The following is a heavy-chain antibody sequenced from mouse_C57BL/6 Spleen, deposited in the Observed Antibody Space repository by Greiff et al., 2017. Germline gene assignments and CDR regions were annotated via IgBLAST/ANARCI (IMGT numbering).Heavy chain of an antibody. Sequence: EVQLQQSGPELVKPGASVKISCKASGYTFTDYYMNWVKQSHGKSLEWIGDINPNNGGTSYNQKFKGKATLTVDKSSSTAYMELRSLTSEDSAVYYCARREDGRAMDYWGQGTSVTVSS. CDR2: INPNNGGT. CDR3: ARREDGRAMDY. CDR1: GYTFTDYY. V-gene: IGHV1-26*01. D-gene: IGHD2-3*01. J-gene: IGHJ4*01.